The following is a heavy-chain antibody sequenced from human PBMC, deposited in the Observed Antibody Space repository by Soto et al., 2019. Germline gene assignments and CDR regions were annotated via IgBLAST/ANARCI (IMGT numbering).Heavy chain of an antibody. CDR2: ISAYNGNT. D-gene: IGHD2-2*01. CDR1: GYTFTSYG. CDR3: ARDLDCSSTSCYPEPYYYYYGMEV. J-gene: IGHJ6*02. Sequence: ASVKVSCKASGYTFTSYGISWVRQAPGQGLEWMGWISAYNGNTNYAQKLQGRVTMTTDTSTSTAYMELRSLRSDDTAVYYCARDLDCSSTSCYPEPYYYYYGMEVWGQGTTVTVSS. V-gene: IGHV1-18*01.